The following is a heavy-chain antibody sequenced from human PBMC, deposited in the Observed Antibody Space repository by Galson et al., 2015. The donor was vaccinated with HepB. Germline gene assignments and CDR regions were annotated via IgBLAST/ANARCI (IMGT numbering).Heavy chain of an antibody. CDR3: ARGGLVVVVDATQNNWFDP. Sequence: QSGAEVKRPGASVKVSCKASGYTFSSYSITWVRQAPGQGLEWMGWISPYSHDTNYAQKLQGRVTMTTDTSTSTAYMELRSLRSDDTAVYYCARGGLVVVVDATQNNWFDPWGQGTPVTVSS. J-gene: IGHJ5*02. CDR2: ISPYSHDT. D-gene: IGHD2-15*01. CDR1: GYTFSSYS. V-gene: IGHV1-18*01.